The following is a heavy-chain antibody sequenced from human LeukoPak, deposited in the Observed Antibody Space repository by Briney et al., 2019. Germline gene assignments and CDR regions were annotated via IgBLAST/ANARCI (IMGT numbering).Heavy chain of an antibody. CDR2: IYYSGST. CDR3: ARDRVMYP. V-gene: IGHV4-59*11. Sequence: SETLSLTCTASGGSISSHYWSWIRQPPGKGLEWIGYIYYSGSTIYNPSLKSRVTISVDTSKNQFSLKLSSVTAADTAVYYCARDRVMYPWGQGTLVTVSS. D-gene: IGHD3-16*01. J-gene: IGHJ5*02. CDR1: GGSISSHY.